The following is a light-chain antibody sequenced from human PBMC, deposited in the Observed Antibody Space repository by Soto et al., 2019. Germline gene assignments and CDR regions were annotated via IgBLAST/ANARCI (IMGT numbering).Light chain of an antibody. CDR3: QQYGGVPYT. V-gene: IGKV3-20*01. CDR2: GAS. Sequence: EIVLTQSPGTLSLSPGQRATLSCRASESISRDYLAWYQQRLGQAPRLLIYGASSGATGIPDRFSGSGSGTDFTLTISRLEPEDFAIYYCQQYGGVPYTFGQGTKLEIQ. J-gene: IGKJ2*01. CDR1: ESISRDY.